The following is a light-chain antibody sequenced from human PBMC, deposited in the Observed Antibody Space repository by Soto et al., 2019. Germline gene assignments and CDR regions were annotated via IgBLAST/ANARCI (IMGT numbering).Light chain of an antibody. Sequence: EIVMTQSPATLSVSPGERATLSCRASQSVSSNLAWYQQKPGQAPRLLIYGASNRATGIPSRFSCSGSGTEFPLTISSLQSEDFAVYYCQQYNNWPPLTFGGGTKVEIK. CDR1: QSVSSN. J-gene: IGKJ4*01. V-gene: IGKV3-15*01. CDR2: GAS. CDR3: QQYNNWPPLT.